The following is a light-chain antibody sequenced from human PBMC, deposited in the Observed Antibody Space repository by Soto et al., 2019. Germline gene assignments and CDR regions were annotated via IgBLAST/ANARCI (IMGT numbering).Light chain of an antibody. J-gene: IGLJ1*01. V-gene: IGLV1-40*01. CDR3: QSYDSSLIVSKV. Sequence: QAARTQPPSVSGAPGQRVTISCSGSSSNIGAGYDVQWYRQFPGTAPKLIIYANSDRPSGVPDRFSGSKSGTSASLAITGLQAEDEADYYCQSYDSSLIVSKVFGTGTKVTVL. CDR2: ANS. CDR1: SSNIGAGYD.